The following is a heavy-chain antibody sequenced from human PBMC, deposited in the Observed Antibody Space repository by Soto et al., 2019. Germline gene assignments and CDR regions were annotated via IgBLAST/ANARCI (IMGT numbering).Heavy chain of an antibody. CDR3: ARAEWAAGTKFSDY. CDR2: IYYSGST. J-gene: IGHJ4*02. CDR1: GGSISSGGYY. Sequence: QVQLQESGPGLVKPSQTLSLTCTVSGGSISSGGYYWSWIRQHPGKGLEWIGYIYYSGSTPYNPSLKSRVTITVVTSKNQVSLKLSSVTAADTAVYYCARAEWAAGTKFSDYWGQGTLVTVSS. V-gene: IGHV4-31*03. D-gene: IGHD6-13*01.